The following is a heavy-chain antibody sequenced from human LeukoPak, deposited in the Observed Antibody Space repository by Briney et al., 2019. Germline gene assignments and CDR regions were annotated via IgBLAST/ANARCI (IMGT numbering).Heavy chain of an antibody. CDR1: GGSISSYY. CDR3: ARDRAVVVPAAMMDYGMDV. Sequence: KSSETLSLTCTVSGGSISSYYWSWIRQPAGKGLEWIGRIYTSGSTNYNPSLKSRVTMSVDTSKNQFSLKLSSVTAADTAVYYCARDRAVVVPAAMMDYGMDVWGQGTTVTVSS. V-gene: IGHV4-4*07. J-gene: IGHJ6*02. D-gene: IGHD2-2*01. CDR2: IYTSGST.